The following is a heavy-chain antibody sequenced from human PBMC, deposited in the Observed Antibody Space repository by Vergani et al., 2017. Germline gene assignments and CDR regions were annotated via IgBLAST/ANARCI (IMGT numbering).Heavy chain of an antibody. J-gene: IGHJ4*02. V-gene: IGHV3-48*01. Sequence: EVQLVESGGGLVQPGGSLRLSCAASGFNFSSYSMNWVRQAPGKGLEWVSYVTSSSRSHSYADSVKGRFTISRDSAKNSLYLQMNSLRAEDTAVYYCARDPMGYGDYPYYFDYWGQGTLVTVSS. CDR3: ARDPMGYGDYPYYFDY. CDR2: VTSSSRSH. D-gene: IGHD4-17*01. CDR1: GFNFSSYS.